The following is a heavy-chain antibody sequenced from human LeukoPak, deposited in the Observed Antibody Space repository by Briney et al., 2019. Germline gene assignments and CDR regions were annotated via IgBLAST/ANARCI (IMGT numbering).Heavy chain of an antibody. Sequence: GGSLRLSCVASGFTFSSYWMHWVRQAPGKGLVWVSRINTDGRTTSYADSVKGRFTISRDNAKNTLYLQMNSLRADDTAVYYCARGEMVQVYWGQGTLVTVSS. D-gene: IGHD5-24*01. CDR2: INTDGRTT. CDR1: GFTFSSYW. CDR3: ARGEMVQVY. V-gene: IGHV3-74*01. J-gene: IGHJ4*02.